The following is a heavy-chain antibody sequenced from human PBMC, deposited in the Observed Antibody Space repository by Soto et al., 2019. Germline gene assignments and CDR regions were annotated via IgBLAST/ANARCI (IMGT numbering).Heavy chain of an antibody. D-gene: IGHD1-26*01. CDR1: GGTFSSYA. J-gene: IGHJ4*02. V-gene: IGHV1-69*13. CDR3: ARGRTIRGPEWALLALYFDY. CDR2: IIPIFGTA. Sequence: SVKVSCKASGGTFSSYAISWVRQAPGQGLEWMGGIIPIFGTANYAQKFQGRVTITADESTSTAYMELSSLRSEDTAVYYCARGRTIRGPEWALLALYFDYWGQGTLVTVSS.